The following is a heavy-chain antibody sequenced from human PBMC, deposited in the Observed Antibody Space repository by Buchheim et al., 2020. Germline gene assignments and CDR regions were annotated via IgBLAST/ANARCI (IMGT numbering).Heavy chain of an antibody. J-gene: IGHJ6*02. CDR2: ISYDGSNK. CDR3: AREDSYYYYGMDV. CDR1: GFTFSSYA. Sequence: QVQLVESGGGVVQPGRSLRLSCAASGFTFSSYAMHWVRQAPGKGLEWVAVISYDGSNKHYADSVKGRFTISRDNSKNTLYLQMNSLRAEDTAVYYCAREDSYYYYGMDVWGQGTT. V-gene: IGHV3-30-3*01. D-gene: IGHD3-22*01.